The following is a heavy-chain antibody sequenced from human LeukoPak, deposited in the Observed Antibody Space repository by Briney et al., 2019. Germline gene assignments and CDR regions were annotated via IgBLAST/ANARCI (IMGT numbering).Heavy chain of an antibody. D-gene: IGHD6-13*01. CDR2: IIPIFGTA. V-gene: IGHV1-69*06. CDR3: ARDLGLPSGAAGS. CDR1: GGTFSSYA. J-gene: IGHJ4*02. Sequence: GASVKVSCKASGGTFSSYAISWVRQAPGQGLEWMGGIIPIFGTANYAQKFQGRVTITADKSTSTAYMELSSLRSEDTAVYYCARDLGLPSGAAGSWGQGTLVTVSS.